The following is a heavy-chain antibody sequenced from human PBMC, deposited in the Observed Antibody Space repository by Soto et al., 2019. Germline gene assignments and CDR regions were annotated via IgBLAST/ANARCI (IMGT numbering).Heavy chain of an antibody. J-gene: IGHJ5*02. Sequence: QVQLVQSGAEVKKPGASVKVSCKASGYTVTTYGINWVRQAPGQGLEWMGWISAYNGNTNYAQNLQGRVTMTTDTSTSTAYMELRGLRSDDTAVYYCASDLIAVRPGWFDPWGQGTLVTVSS. CDR2: ISAYNGNT. CDR3: ASDLIAVRPGWFDP. CDR1: GYTVTTYG. V-gene: IGHV1-18*01. D-gene: IGHD6-6*01.